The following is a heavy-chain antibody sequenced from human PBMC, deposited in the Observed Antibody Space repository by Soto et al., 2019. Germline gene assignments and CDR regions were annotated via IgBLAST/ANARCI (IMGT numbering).Heavy chain of an antibody. CDR1: GYTFTSYD. D-gene: IGHD3-3*01. CDR3: ARGTRPFDY. J-gene: IGHJ4*02. Sequence: EASVKVSCKASGYTFTSYDINWVRQATGQGIEWMGWMNPNSGNTGYAQKFQGRVTMTRNTSISTACMELSSLRSEDTAVYYCARGTRPFDYWGQGTLVTVSS. V-gene: IGHV1-8*01. CDR2: MNPNSGNT.